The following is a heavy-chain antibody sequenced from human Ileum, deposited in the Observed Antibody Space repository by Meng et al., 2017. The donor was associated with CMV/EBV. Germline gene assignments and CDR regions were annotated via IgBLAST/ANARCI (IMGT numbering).Heavy chain of an antibody. D-gene: IGHD1-26*01. CDR1: GYTFTYNN. V-gene: IGHV7-4-1*02. CDR3: ARDGLSGRYFDY. CDR2: IDTNTGNP. Sequence: CQTSGYTFTYNNIIWVRQAPGKGPEWMGWIDTNTGNPTYAQGFTGRFVFSLDTSVNTAYLQISSLKADDTAVYYCARDGLSGRYFDYWGQGTLVTVSS. J-gene: IGHJ4*02.